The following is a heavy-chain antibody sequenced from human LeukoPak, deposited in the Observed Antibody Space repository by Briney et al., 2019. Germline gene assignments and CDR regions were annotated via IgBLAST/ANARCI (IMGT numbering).Heavy chain of an antibody. D-gene: IGHD2-21*02. V-gene: IGHV3-48*04. J-gene: IGHJ4*02. CDR3: AKDRGGDCCPYYFDY. CDR2: ISSSSSTI. CDR1: GFTFSSYS. Sequence: GGSLRLSCAASGFTFSSYSMNWVRQAPGKGLEWVSYISSSSSTIYYADSVKGRFTISRDNAKNSLYLQMNSLRAEDTALYYCAKDRGGDCCPYYFDYWGQGMLVTVSS.